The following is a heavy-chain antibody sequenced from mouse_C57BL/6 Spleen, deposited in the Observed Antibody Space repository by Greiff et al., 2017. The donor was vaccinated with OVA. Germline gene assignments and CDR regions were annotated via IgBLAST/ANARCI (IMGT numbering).Heavy chain of an antibody. D-gene: IGHD2-4*01. CDR3: ARDDDYDWYFDV. V-gene: IGHV5-16*01. Sequence: DVQLVESEGGLVQPGSSMKLSCTASGFTFSDYYMAWVRQVPEKGLEWVANINYDGSSTYYLDSLKSRFIISRDNAKNILYLQMSSLKSEDTATYYCARDDDYDWYFDVWGTGTTVTVSS. J-gene: IGHJ1*03. CDR2: INYDGSST. CDR1: GFTFSDYY.